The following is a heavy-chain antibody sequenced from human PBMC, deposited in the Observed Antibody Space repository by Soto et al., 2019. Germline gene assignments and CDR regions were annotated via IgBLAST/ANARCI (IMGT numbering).Heavy chain of an antibody. Sequence: ASETLSLTCTVSGDSIKHYYWSWIRQPPGKRLEWIGYIYYTGSTTYNPSLESRVTMSVDTPKNQFSLKLSSVNAADTAVYYCAKYRRTEEEGFTLDSWGRGTLVTVSS. V-gene: IGHV4-59*01. CDR2: IYYTGST. D-gene: IGHD2-2*01. CDR1: GDSIKHYY. J-gene: IGHJ4*02. CDR3: AKYRRTEEEGFTLDS.